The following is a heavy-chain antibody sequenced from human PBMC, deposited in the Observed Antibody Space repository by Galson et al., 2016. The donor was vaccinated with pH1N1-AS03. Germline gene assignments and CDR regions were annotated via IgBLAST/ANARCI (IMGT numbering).Heavy chain of an antibody. CDR2: VSHDGGNR. V-gene: IGHV3-30*14. J-gene: IGHJ3*02. CDR1: GFKFETYS. D-gene: IGHD6-19*01. Sequence: SLRLSCAASGFKFETYSMHWVRQAPGKGLDWLSIVSHDGGNRNYADSVKGRFTISRDNSKNTLLLQMNNLRVEDTAVYYCARVSSSGWYGNEDALDKWGPGTLVTVSS. CDR3: ARVSSSGWYGNEDALDK.